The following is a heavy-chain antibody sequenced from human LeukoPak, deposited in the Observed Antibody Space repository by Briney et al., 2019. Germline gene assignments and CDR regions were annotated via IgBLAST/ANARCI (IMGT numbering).Heavy chain of an antibody. D-gene: IGHD3-10*02. J-gene: IGHJ6*04. V-gene: IGHV3-48*04. Sequence: GGSLRLSCAASGFTFSSYSMNWVRQAPGKGLEWVSYISSSGSTIYYADSVKGRFTISRDNAKNSPYLPMNSLRAEDTAVYYCAELGITMIGGVWGKGTTVTISS. CDR3: AELGITMIGGV. CDR2: ISSSGSTI. CDR1: GFTFSSYS.